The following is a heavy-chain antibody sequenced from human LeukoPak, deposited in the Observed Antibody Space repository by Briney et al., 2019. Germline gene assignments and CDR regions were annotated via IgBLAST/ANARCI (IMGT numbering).Heavy chain of an antibody. Sequence: GGSLRLSCAPSGFIFSDYWFHWVRQTPGQGLVWVAAINRDGTGTSHADSVRGRFTVSRDNSKNTLYLQMNSLRAEDTAVYYCAKDLSYYGSGSYPDYWGQGTLVTVSS. CDR2: INRDGTGT. J-gene: IGHJ4*02. CDR1: GFIFSDYW. D-gene: IGHD3-10*01. CDR3: AKDLSYYGSGSYPDY. V-gene: IGHV3-74*01.